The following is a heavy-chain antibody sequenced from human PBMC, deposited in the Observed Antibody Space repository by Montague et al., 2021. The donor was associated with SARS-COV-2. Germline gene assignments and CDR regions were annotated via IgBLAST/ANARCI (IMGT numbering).Heavy chain of an antibody. V-gene: IGHV3-7*01. Sequence: SLRLSCAASGFTFSSYWMSWVRQAPGKGLEWVANIKQDGSEKYYVDFVKGRFTISRDNAKNSLYLQMNSLRAEDTAVYYCARVPSSNWYFGYWGQGTLVTVSS. CDR3: ARVPSSNWYFGY. J-gene: IGHJ4*02. D-gene: IGHD6-13*01. CDR2: IKQDGSEK. CDR1: GFTFSSYW.